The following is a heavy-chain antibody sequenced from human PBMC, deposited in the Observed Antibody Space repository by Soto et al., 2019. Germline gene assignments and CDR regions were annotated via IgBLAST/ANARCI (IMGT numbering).Heavy chain of an antibody. J-gene: IGHJ6*02. CDR3: ARDADGYCSGGSCVVRYYYGMDV. CDR2: IIPIFGTA. CDR1: GGTFSSYA. D-gene: IGHD2-15*01. Sequence: SVKVSCKASGGTFSSYAISWVRQAPGQGLEWMGGIIPIFGTANYAQKFQGRVTITADESTSTAYMELSSLRSEDTAVYYCARDADGYCSGGSCVVRYYYGMDVWGQGTTVTVS. V-gene: IGHV1-69*13.